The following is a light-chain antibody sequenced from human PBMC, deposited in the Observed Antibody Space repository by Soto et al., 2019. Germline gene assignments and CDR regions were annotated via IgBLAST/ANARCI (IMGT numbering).Light chain of an antibody. CDR2: AAS. J-gene: IGKJ1*01. V-gene: IGKV1-39*01. CDR1: QSICSY. CDR3: QQSYSTPT. Sequence: DVQMTQSPSSLSASVGDRVTITCRARQSICSYLNWYQQKPGKAPKLQIYAASSLQSGVPSRFSGSGAGTDLTLTISSLQPEHFATYYCQQSYSTPTFGQGTKVEIK.